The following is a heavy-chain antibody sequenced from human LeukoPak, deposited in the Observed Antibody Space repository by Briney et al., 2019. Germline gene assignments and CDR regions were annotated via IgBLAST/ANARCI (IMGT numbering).Heavy chain of an antibody. D-gene: IGHD3-22*01. CDR2: MNPNSGNT. J-gene: IGHJ4*02. Sequence: VASVKVSCKASGYTFTSYDINWVRQATGPGLEWMGWMNPNSGNTGYAQKFQGRVTMTRNTSISTAYMELGSLRSEDTAVYYCARARGGSGSGYYYVRYWGQGTLVTVSS. CDR1: GYTFTSYD. CDR3: ARARGGSGSGYYYVRY. V-gene: IGHV1-8*01.